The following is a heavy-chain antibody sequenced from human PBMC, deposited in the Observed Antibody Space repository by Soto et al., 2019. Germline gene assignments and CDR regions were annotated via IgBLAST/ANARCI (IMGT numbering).Heavy chain of an antibody. Sequence: QVQLVESGGGVVQPGRSLRLSCAASGFTFSSYGMHWVRQAPVKGLEWVAVIWYDGSNKYYEDSVKVRFTISRDNSKNTLYLQMNSLRAEDTAVYYCARDSEQWLAIPSLNWFDPWGQGTLVTVSS. CDR2: IWYDGSNK. J-gene: IGHJ5*02. CDR1: GFTFSSYG. D-gene: IGHD6-19*01. CDR3: ARDSEQWLAIPSLNWFDP. V-gene: IGHV3-33*01.